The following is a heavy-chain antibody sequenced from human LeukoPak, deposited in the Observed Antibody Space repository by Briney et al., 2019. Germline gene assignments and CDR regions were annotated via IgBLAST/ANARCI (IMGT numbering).Heavy chain of an antibody. CDR1: GGSISSSSYY. Sequence: SETLSLTCTVSGGSISSSSYYWGWIRQPPGKGLEWIGSIYYSGSTYYNPSLKSRVTISVDTSKNQFSLKLSSVTAADTAVYYCAREVHRDWFDPWGQGTLVTVSS. D-gene: IGHD3-10*01. CDR2: IYYSGST. J-gene: IGHJ5*02. V-gene: IGHV4-39*02. CDR3: AREVHRDWFDP.